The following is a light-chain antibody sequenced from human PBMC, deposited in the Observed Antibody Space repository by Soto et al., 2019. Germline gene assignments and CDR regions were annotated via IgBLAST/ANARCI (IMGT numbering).Light chain of an antibody. Sequence: DVQLTQSPSFLSASVGDRVTITCRASQSISSWLAWYQQKPGKAPKLLIYDASTLESGVPSRFTGRGSGTEFTLTISSLQSEDFTVYSCLQYHNLWAFGQGTKV. CDR2: DAS. J-gene: IGKJ1*01. CDR3: LQYHNLWA. CDR1: QSISSW. V-gene: IGKV1-5*01.